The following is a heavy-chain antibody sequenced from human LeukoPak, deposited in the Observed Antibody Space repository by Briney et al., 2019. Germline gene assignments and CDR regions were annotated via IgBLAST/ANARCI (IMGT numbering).Heavy chain of an antibody. J-gene: IGHJ4*02. V-gene: IGHV1-18*01. CDR3: ARGPPYCSSTSCYS. CDR2: ISAYDGNT. Sequence: GASVKVSCKASGYTFTSYGISWVRQAPGQGLEWMGWISAYDGNTNYAQKLQGRVTMTTDTSTSTAYMELRSLRSDDTAVYYCARGPPYCSSTSCYSWGQGTLVTVSS. D-gene: IGHD2-2*02. CDR1: GYTFTSYG.